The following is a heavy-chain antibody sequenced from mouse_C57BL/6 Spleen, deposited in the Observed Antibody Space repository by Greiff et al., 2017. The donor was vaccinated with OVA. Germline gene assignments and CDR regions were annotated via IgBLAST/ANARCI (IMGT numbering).Heavy chain of an antibody. J-gene: IGHJ2*01. CDR2: IYPSDSET. V-gene: IGHV1-61*01. Sequence: QVQLQQSGAELVRPGSSVKLSCKASGYTFTSYWMDWVKQRPGQGLEWIGNIYPSDSETHYNQKFKDKATLTVDKSSSTAYMQLSSLTSEDSAVYYCARRDYYGFDYWGQGTTLTVSS. D-gene: IGHD1-1*01. CDR1: GYTFTSYW. CDR3: ARRDYYGFDY.